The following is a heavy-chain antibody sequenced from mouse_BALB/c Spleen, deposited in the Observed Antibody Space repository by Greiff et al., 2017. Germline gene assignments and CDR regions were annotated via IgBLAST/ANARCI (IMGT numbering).Heavy chain of an antibody. J-gene: IGHJ2*01. V-gene: IGHV1-87*01. CDR1: GYTFTSYW. CDR2: IYPGDGVT. CDR3: ARSLFDY. Sequence: VQLQQSGAELARPGASVKLSCKASGYTFTSYWMQWVKQRPGQGLEWIGAIYPGDGVTRYTQKFKGKATLTADKSSSTAYMQLSSLASEDSAVYYCARSLFDYWGQGTTLTVSS.